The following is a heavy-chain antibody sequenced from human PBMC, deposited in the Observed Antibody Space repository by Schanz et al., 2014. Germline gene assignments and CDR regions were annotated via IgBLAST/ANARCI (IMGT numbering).Heavy chain of an antibody. CDR2: INVGNGNM. D-gene: IGHD6-13*01. CDR3: ARSGSSNWYFFDY. Sequence: QVQLVQSGAEVKKPGASVKVSCKASGYTFTSYSIHWVRQAPGQGLEWMGWINVGNGNMKYSQKFQGRVTITRDTSASTAYMEVSSLRSEDTAVYYCARSGSSNWYFFDYWGQGTLVNVSS. CDR1: GYTFTSYS. J-gene: IGHJ4*02. V-gene: IGHV1-3*01.